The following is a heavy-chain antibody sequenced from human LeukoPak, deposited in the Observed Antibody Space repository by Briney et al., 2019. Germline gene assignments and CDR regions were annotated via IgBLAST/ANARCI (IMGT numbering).Heavy chain of an antibody. D-gene: IGHD5-18*01. Sequence: SETLSLTCAVYGGSSSGYYWSWIRQPPGKGLEWIGEINHSGSTNYNPSLKSRVTISVDTSKNQFSLKLSSVTAADTAVYYCAREGLTRIQLWPLRKTQAGYYYYMDVWGKGTTVTISS. V-gene: IGHV4-34*01. CDR1: GGSSSGYY. CDR2: INHSGST. J-gene: IGHJ6*03. CDR3: AREGLTRIQLWPLRKTQAGYYYYMDV.